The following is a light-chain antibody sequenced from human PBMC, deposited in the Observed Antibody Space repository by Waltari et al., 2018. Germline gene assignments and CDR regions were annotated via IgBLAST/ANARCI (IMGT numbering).Light chain of an antibody. J-gene: IGLJ1*01. CDR2: RNN. CDR3: SAWDSNLREYV. V-gene: IGLV10-54*04. Sequence: QAGLTQPPSVSKGLRQTATLTCTGNSNNVGNQGAAWLQQHQGQPPRLLSYRNNNRPSGISEGFSASRSGNTASLTITGLQPEDEADHYCSAWDSNLREYVFGTGTKVTVL. CDR1: SNNVGNQG.